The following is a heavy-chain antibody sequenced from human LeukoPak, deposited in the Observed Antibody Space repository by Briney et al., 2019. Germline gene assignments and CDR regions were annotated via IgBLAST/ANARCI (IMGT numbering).Heavy chain of an antibody. CDR2: ISYDGSTK. Sequence: GGSLRLSCAASGFTFRNYGMHWVRQAPGKGLEWVAVISYDGSTKYYADSVKGRFTISRDNSKNTLFLQMNNLRAEDTAVYYCAKDYPWASVLIDDTGRFDPWGQGTLVTVSS. J-gene: IGHJ5*02. CDR1: GFTFRNYG. D-gene: IGHD3-22*01. CDR3: AKDYPWASVLIDDTGRFDP. V-gene: IGHV3-30*18.